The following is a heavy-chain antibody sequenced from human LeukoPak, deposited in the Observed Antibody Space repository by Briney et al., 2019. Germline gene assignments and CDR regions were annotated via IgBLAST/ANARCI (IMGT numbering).Heavy chain of an antibody. CDR3: ARDGVPYSA. J-gene: IGHJ5*02. Sequence: SETLSLTCTVSGGSVSSGSFYWSWVRQPPGKGLEWIGYIYYSGGTKYNPSLNSRVTISIDTSNNQFSLKLNSATAADTAVYYCARDGVPYSAWGQGTLVTVSS. D-gene: IGHD2-15*01. CDR1: GGSVSSGSFY. V-gene: IGHV4-61*01. CDR2: IYYSGGT.